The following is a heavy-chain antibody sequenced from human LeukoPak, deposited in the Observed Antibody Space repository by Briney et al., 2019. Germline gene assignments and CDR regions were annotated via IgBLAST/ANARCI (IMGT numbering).Heavy chain of an antibody. Sequence: ATVKISCKASGYTFTDYYMHWVQQAPGKGLEWMGLVDPEDGETIYAVKFQGRVTITADTSTDTAYMELSSLRSEDTAVYYCATGRELTGPPYWGQGTLVTVSS. D-gene: IGHD1-20*01. V-gene: IGHV1-69-2*01. CDR3: ATGRELTGPPY. CDR1: GYTFTDYY. CDR2: VDPEDGET. J-gene: IGHJ4*02.